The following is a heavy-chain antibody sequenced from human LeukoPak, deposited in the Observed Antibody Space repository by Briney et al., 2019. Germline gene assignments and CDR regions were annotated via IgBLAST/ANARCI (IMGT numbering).Heavy chain of an antibody. CDR3: ASLGYYYDSSGYYYN. CDR1: GGSVSSGNYY. V-gene: IGHV4-61*02. D-gene: IGHD3-22*01. CDR2: MYTSGST. J-gene: IGHJ4*02. Sequence: SQTLSLTCTVSGGSVSSGNYYWSWIRQPAGKVMEWIGRMYTSGSTNYNPSLKSRVTISVDTSKNQFSLKLSSVTAADTAVYYCASLGYYYDSSGYYYNWGQGTLVTVSS.